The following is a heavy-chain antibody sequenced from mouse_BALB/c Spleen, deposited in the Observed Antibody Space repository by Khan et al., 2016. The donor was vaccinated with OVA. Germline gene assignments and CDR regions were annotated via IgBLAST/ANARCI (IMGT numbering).Heavy chain of an antibody. V-gene: IGHV1-63*02. D-gene: IGHD1-3*01. J-gene: IGHJ2*01. Sequence: QVQLKQSGAELVRPGTSVKMSCKAAGYTFTNYWIGWVKQRPGHGLEWIGDIFPGGGYTNYDEKFKGMATLTTDTSSSTAYMQLSSLTSEDSAIYYCARGGAAGAKWDCFDYWGQGTTLTVSS. CDR2: IFPGGGYT. CDR1: GYTFTNYW. CDR3: ARGGAAGAKWDCFDY.